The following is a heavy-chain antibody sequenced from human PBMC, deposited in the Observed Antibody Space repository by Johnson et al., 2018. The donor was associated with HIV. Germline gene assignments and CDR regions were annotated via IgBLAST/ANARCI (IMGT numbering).Heavy chain of an antibody. D-gene: IGHD5-18*01. CDR1: GFTFDDYG. CDR2: ISNDGSNK. V-gene: IGHV3-30*03. CDR3: GRPRIQLWSLDALDI. J-gene: IGHJ3*02. Sequence: QVQLVESGGGVVRPGGSLRLSCAASGFTFDDYGMSWVRQAPGKGLEWVAVISNDGSNKNYADSVRGRFAISRDNSKNTLYLQMNSLRGEDTAVYYCGRPRIQLWSLDALDIWGQGTMVTVSS.